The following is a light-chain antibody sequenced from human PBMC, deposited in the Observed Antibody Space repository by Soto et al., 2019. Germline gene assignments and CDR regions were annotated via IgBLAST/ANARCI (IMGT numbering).Light chain of an antibody. J-gene: IGLJ1*01. CDR1: SIDIAPYNY. CDR3: SSYTSSTNYV. CDR2: EVS. V-gene: IGLV2-14*01. Sequence: VLTQPASVSGSPGQSLTISCTGTSIDIAPYNYVSWYQQHPGKAPKLIIYEVSYRPSGISNRFPGSKSGNTASLTISGLQAEDEADYYCSSYTSSTNYVFGTGTKVTVL.